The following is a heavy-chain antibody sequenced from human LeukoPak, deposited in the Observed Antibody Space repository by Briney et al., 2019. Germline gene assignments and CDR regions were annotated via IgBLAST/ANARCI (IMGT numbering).Heavy chain of an antibody. V-gene: IGHV3-30-3*01. CDR1: GFTFSSYA. Sequence: GGSLRLSCAASGFTFSSYAMPWVRQAPGKGLEWVAVISYDGSNKYYADSVKGRFTISRDNSKNTLYLQMNSLRAEDTAVYYCARDLRFLEWLLYSSTMFHYYGMDVWGQGTTVTVSS. D-gene: IGHD3-3*01. CDR2: ISYDGSNK. J-gene: IGHJ6*02. CDR3: ARDLRFLEWLLYSSTMFHYYGMDV.